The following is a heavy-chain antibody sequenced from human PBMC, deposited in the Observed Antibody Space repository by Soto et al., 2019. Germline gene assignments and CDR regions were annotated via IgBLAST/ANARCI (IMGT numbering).Heavy chain of an antibody. J-gene: IGHJ2*01. V-gene: IGHV3-11*01. CDR3: AKGQPNWKQLQFFDL. CDR2: ISGSASGSVI. D-gene: IGHD1-1*01. CDR1: GVILSEYC. Sequence: PGGSLRLSCAASGVILSEYCVYWIRQAPGRKLEWISYISGSASGSVIYYAESVKGRFTISRDNSKNTLYLQMNSLRGEDTAVYYCAKGQPNWKQLQFFDLWGRGTLVTVSS.